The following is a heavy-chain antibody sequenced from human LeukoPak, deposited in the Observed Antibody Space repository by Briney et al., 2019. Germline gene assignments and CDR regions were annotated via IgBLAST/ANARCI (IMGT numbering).Heavy chain of an antibody. CDR2: IIPILGIA. V-gene: IGHV1-69*04. D-gene: IGHD5-12*01. CDR1: GGTFSSYA. J-gene: IGHJ4*02. Sequence: ASVKVSCKASGGTFSSYAISWVRQAPGQGLEWMGRIIPILGIANYAQKFQGRVTITADKSTSTAYMELSSLKASDTAMYYCARERGGSGYDSGLDFDYWGQGTLVTVSS. CDR3: ARERGGSGYDSGLDFDY.